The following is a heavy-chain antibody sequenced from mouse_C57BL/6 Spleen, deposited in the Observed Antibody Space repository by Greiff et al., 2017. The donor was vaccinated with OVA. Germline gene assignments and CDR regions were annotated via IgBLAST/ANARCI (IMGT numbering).Heavy chain of an antibody. CDR1: GYSITSGYY. Sequence: EVKLQESGPGLVKPSQSLSLTCSVTGYSITSGYYWNWIRQFPGNKLEWMGYISYDGSNNYNPSLKNRISITRDTSKNQFFLKLNSVTTEDTATDYCAREYDSWYFDVWGTGTTVTVSS. CDR2: ISYDGSN. J-gene: IGHJ1*03. CDR3: AREYDSWYFDV. V-gene: IGHV3-6*01. D-gene: IGHD2-13*01.